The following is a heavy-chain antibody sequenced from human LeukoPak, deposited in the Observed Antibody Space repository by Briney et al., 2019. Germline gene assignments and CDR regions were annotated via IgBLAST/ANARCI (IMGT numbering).Heavy chain of an antibody. CDR3: VTSGCSGATCYFYFDY. V-gene: IGHV3-21*01. J-gene: IGHJ4*02. D-gene: IGHD2-15*01. CDR1: GFTFSSYS. CDR2: INYSGTNM. Sequence: GGSLRLSCAASGFTFSSYSMNWVRQAPGKGLEWVSSINYSGTNMYYADSVKGRFTIFRDNAKNSLFLQMNSLRPEDTAVYYCVTSGCSGATCYFYFDYWGQGTLVTVSS.